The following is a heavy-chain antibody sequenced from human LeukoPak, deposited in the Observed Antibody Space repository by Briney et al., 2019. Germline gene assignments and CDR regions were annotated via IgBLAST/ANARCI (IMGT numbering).Heavy chain of an antibody. J-gene: IGHJ4*02. CDR2: IYTSGST. CDR1: GGSISSGSYY. V-gene: IGHV4-61*02. Sequence: SETLSLTCTVPGGSISSGSYYWSWIRQPAGKGLEWIGRIYTSGSTNYNPSLKSRVTISVDTSKNQFSLKLSSVTAADTAVYYCASPSKGYRGQGTLVTVSS. CDR3: ASPSKGY.